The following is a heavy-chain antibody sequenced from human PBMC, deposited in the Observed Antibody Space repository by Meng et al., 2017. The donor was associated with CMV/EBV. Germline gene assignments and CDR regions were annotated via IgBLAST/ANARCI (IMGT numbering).Heavy chain of an antibody. J-gene: IGHJ5*02. D-gene: IGHD3-3*01. CDR3: ARSSHYDFWSGPLESP. CDR2: IHPGDSDS. CDR1: GYSFTTYW. V-gene: IGHV5-51*01. Sequence: GESLKISCKGSGYSFTTYWIGWVRHMPGKGLEWMGIIHPGDSDSRYSPSFQGQVTISADKSISTAYLQWSSLKASDTAMYYCARSSHYDFWSGPLESPWGQGTLVTVSS.